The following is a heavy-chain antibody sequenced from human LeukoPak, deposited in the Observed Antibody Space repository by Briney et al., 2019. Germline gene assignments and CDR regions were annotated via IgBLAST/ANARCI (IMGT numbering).Heavy chain of an antibody. CDR1: GXTFSSYG. CDR3: ARDPKEWLLYLYYFDY. Sequence: PGGSLRLSCAASGXTFSSYGMHWVRQAPGKGLEWVAVIWYDGSNKYYADSVKGRFTISRDNSKNTLYLQMNSLRAEDTAVYYCARDPKEWLLYLYYFDYWGQGTLVTVSS. V-gene: IGHV3-33*01. D-gene: IGHD3-3*01. CDR2: IWYDGSNK. J-gene: IGHJ4*02.